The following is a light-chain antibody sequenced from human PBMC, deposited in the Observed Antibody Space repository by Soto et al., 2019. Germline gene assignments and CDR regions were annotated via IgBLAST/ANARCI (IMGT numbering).Light chain of an antibody. Sequence: QSALIQPASVSGSPGQSITISCTGTTSDVGGYNHVSWFQQHPGKVPKLMIYDVNNRPSGVSNRFSGSKSGNTASLTISWLQAEDEADSYCSAYTNTNTLVFGGGTKLTVL. CDR2: DVN. CDR1: TSDVGGYNH. J-gene: IGLJ2*01. V-gene: IGLV2-14*01. CDR3: SAYTNTNTLV.